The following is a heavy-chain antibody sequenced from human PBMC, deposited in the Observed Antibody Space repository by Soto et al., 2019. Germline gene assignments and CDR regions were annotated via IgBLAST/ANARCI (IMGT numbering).Heavy chain of an antibody. Sequence: SETLSLTCTVSGSSLNHFSWSRLRQPAGKGLEWHGRIFGNAGTNYSPSFKSRVSMSMHTSTHQFSLRLMSVTATHTAVYFCARDEGVVITADSWFGPWGQGTLVAVSS. J-gene: IGHJ5*02. D-gene: IGHD3-16*01. V-gene: IGHV4-4*07. CDR1: GSSLNHFS. CDR2: IFGNAGT. CDR3: ARDEGVVITADSWFGP.